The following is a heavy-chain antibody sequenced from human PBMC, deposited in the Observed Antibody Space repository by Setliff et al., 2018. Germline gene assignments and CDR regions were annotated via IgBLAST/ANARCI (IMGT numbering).Heavy chain of an antibody. CDR3: ARESGSYYESDY. D-gene: IGHD3-10*01. CDR1: GDSISSGDYY. V-gene: IGHV4-30-4*08. Sequence: KPSETLSLTCTVSGDSISSGDYYWSWIRQPPGKGLEWIGYIYYSGSTYYNPSLKSRVTISVDTSKNQFSLKLSSVTAADTAVYYCARESGSYYESDYWGQGTLVTVSS. J-gene: IGHJ4*02. CDR2: IYYSGST.